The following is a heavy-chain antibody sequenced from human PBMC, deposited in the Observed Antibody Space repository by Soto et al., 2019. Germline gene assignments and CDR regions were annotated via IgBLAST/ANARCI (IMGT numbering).Heavy chain of an antibody. V-gene: IGHV3-74*01. CDR1: GFTFSTYW. D-gene: IGHD7-27*01. CDR2: INSDGITT. Sequence: PGGSLRLSCAASGFTFSTYWMHWVRQAPGKGPVWVSRINSDGITTTYADSVKGRFTISRDNAKNTLYLQMNSLRAEDTAVYYCASPLGAFDIWGQGTMVTVSS. J-gene: IGHJ3*02. CDR3: ASPLGAFDI.